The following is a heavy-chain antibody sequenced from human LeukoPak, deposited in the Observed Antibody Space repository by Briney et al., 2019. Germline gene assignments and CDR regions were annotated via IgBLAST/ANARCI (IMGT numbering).Heavy chain of an antibody. CDR3: ARNYSPFVY. V-gene: IGHV3-48*01. Sequence: GGSLRLSCAASGFTFSVYSMNWVRQAPGRGLGWVSYISSDSGIIYYADSVKGRFTISRDNAKNSLYLQMDNLRAADTTVYYCARNYSPFVYWGHGTLVTVSS. J-gene: IGHJ4*01. D-gene: IGHD3-10*01. CDR2: ISSDSGII. CDR1: GFTFSVYS.